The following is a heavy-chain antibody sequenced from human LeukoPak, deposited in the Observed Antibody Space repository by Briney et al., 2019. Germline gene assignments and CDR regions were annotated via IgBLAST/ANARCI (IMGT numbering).Heavy chain of an antibody. Sequence: SGTLSLTCGVSGGSISSTNWWTWVRQPPGGGLEWIGEVHLNGRTHYSPSLESRATLSVGMSEHHNSLRLASVTAADTAVSFCAREGGFYRPLDYSGPGTLVIVSS. J-gene: IGHJ4*02. V-gene: IGHV4-4*02. CDR1: GGSISSTNW. D-gene: IGHD2/OR15-2a*01. CDR3: AREGGFYRPLDY. CDR2: VHLNGRT.